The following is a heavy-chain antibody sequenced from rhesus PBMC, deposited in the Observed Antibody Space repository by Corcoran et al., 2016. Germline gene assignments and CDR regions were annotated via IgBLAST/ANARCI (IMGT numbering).Heavy chain of an antibody. CDR2: IYGSGGST. CDR3: SRNRGGQRLVTYFDY. CDR1: GGSISSNY. Sequence: QVQLQESGPGLVKPSETLSLTCAVSGGSISSNYWSWIRQPPGKGLEWIGRIYGSGGSTDYTPSLKRRVPISTATSKNQFSRKLSSATAADTAVYYCSRNRGGQRLVTYFDYWGQGVLVTVSS. J-gene: IGHJ4*01. D-gene: IGHD6-31*01. V-gene: IGHV4-160*01.